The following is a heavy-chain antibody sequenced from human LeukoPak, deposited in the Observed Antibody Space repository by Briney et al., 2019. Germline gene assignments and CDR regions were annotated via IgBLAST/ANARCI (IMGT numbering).Heavy chain of an antibody. J-gene: IGHJ4*02. CDR1: GYSFTSYW. V-gene: IGHV5-51*01. CDR2: IYPGDSDT. D-gene: IGHD2-2*01. CDR3: ARSLRYCSSTSCFHFDY. Sequence: GESLKISCKGSGYSFTSYWIGWVRQMPGKGLEWMGIIYPGDSDTRYSPSFQGQVTISADKSISTAYLQWSSLKASDTAMYYCARSLRYCSSTSCFHFDYWGQGTLVTVSS.